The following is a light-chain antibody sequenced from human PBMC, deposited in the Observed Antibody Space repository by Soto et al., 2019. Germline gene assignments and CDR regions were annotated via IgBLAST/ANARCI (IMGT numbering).Light chain of an antibody. V-gene: IGLV1-40*01. CDR2: GNS. CDR1: SSNIGAGYD. Sequence: QSVLTQPPSVSGAPGQRVTISCTGSSSNIGAGYDVHWYQQLPGTAPKLLIYGNSNRPSGVPERFSGSKSGTSASLAITGLQAEDEADYYCQSYDSSLSVYVVFGGGAKVTVL. CDR3: QSYDSSLSVYVV. J-gene: IGLJ2*01.